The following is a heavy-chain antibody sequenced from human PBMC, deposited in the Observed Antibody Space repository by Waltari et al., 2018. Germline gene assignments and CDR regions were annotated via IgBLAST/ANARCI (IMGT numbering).Heavy chain of an antibody. V-gene: IGHV4-38-2*01. CDR2: IYHSVGT. Sequence: QVQLQESGPGLVKPSETLSLSCAVSGYSISSGYYWAWIRQPPGKGLEYIGSIYHSVGTYYNPSLKSRVTISIDTSRDQFSLRLSSVTAADTALYYCARHRRHGNWAFDYWGQGTLVTVSS. CDR3: ARHRRHGNWAFDY. J-gene: IGHJ4*02. D-gene: IGHD1-26*01. CDR1: GYSISSGYY.